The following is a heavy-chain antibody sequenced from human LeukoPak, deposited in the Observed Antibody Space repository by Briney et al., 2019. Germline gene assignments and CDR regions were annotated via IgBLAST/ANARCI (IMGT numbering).Heavy chain of an antibody. CDR2: IYHSGST. CDR3: ARDYGYCSGGSCYSHITHYYMDV. CDR1: GGSISSSSYY. V-gene: IGHV4-39*07. D-gene: IGHD2-15*01. J-gene: IGHJ6*03. Sequence: SETLSLTCTVSGGSISSSSYYWGWIRQPPGKGLEWIGSIYHSGSTNYNPSLKSRVTISVDKSKNQFSLKLSSVTAADTAVYYCARDYGYCSGGSCYSHITHYYMDVWGKGTTVTVSS.